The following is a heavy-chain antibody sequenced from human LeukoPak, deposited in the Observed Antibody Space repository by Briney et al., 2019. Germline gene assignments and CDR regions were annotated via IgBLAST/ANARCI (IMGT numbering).Heavy chain of an antibody. J-gene: IGHJ6*03. CDR1: GGSISSYY. D-gene: IGHD6-6*01. V-gene: IGHV4-4*07. CDR2: IYTSGST. Sequence: SETLSLTCTVSGGSISSYYWSWIRQPAGKGLEWIGRIYTSGSTNYNPSLKSRFTMSVDTSKNQFSLKLSSVTAADTAVYYCARVGAGRYSSSSRVAYYYYYYYMDVWGKGTTVTVSS. CDR3: ARVGAGRYSSSSRVAYYYYYYYMDV.